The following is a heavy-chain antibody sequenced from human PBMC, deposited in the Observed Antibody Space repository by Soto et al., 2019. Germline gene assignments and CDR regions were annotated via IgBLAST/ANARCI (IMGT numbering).Heavy chain of an antibody. D-gene: IGHD3-3*01. CDR1: GVTFCSYA. V-gene: IGHV3-23*01. J-gene: IGHJ4*02. Sequence: GGSLRLSCAASGVTFCSYAMNWVRQAPGKGLEWVSAISGSGGSTYYADSVKGRFTLSRDNSKNTLYLQMNSLRAEDTALYYCAKSAILEWFLFDYWGQGALVTVSS. CDR2: ISGSGGST. CDR3: AKSAILEWFLFDY.